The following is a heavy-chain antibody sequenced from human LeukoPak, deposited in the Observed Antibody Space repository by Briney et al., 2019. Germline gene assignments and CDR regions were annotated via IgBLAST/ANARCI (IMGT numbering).Heavy chain of an antibody. CDR3: AKDFPGMDV. V-gene: IGHV3-21*01. Sequence: GGSLRLSCAASGFXFSTSDMDWVRQAPGKGLEWVASISSSSTLIYYTDSVKGRFTISRDNSKNTLYLQMNSLRAEDTAVYYCAKDFPGMDVWGQGTTVTVSS. J-gene: IGHJ6*02. CDR1: GFXFSTSD. CDR2: ISSSSTLI.